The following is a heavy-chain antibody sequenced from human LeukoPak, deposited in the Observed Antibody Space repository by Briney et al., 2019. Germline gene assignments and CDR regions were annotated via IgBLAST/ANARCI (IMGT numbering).Heavy chain of an antibody. V-gene: IGHV5-10-1*01. D-gene: IGHD6-13*01. J-gene: IGHJ4*02. Sequence: GESLQISCKGSGYSLTSYWISWVRQMPGKGLEWMGRIDPSDSYTNYSPSFQGHVTISADKSISTAYLQWSSLKASDTAMYYCARSGYSSSSPPRYWGQGTLVTVSS. CDR2: IDPSDSYT. CDR1: GYSLTSYW. CDR3: ARSGYSSSSPPRY.